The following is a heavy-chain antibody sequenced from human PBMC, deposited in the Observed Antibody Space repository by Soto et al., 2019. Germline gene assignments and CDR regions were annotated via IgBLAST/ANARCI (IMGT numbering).Heavy chain of an antibody. CDR1: GDSISSFF. Sequence: SETLSLTXTVSGDSISSFFWTWIRQPAGKGLEWIGRIYTSGSTDCNPSLKSRVTMSVDTSKNQFSLTLSSVTAADTAVYYCARDYYNSSGYYYFDYWGQGTLVTVSS. D-gene: IGHD3-22*01. J-gene: IGHJ4*02. CDR3: ARDYYNSSGYYYFDY. V-gene: IGHV4-4*07. CDR2: IYTSGST.